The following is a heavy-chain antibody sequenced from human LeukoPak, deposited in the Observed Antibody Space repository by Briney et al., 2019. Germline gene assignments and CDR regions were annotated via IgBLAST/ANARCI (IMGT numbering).Heavy chain of an antibody. V-gene: IGHV1-2*06. CDR1: GHTSTGQY. D-gene: IGHD2-15*01. CDR2: INPKNGGT. Sequence: ASVKVSCKASGHTSTGQYIHWVRQAPGQGLEWMGRINPKNGGTNYARKFQGRVTMTRDTSISTAYMELSSVTAADTAVYYCASLSCSGGSCYSGNPDYWGQGTLVTVSS. CDR3: ASLSCSGGSCYSGNPDY. J-gene: IGHJ4*02.